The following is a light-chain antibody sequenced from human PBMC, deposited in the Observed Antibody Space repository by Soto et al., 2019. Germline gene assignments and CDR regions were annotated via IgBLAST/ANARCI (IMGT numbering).Light chain of an antibody. CDR2: AAS. V-gene: IGKV1-39*01. J-gene: IGKJ3*01. CDR1: QNINTY. CDR3: QQADTFPLT. Sequence: DIQITQSPSSLSSSLLYRVTITCLASQNINTYLSWYQQRPGKAPKLLIYAASSLQSGVPSRFSGSGYGTDFTLTISSLQPEDSATYFCQQADTFPLTFGRGTKVDIK.